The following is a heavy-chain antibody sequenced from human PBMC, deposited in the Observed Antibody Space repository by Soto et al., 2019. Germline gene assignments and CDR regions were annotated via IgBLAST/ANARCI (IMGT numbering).Heavy chain of an antibody. CDR2: IIPIFGTA. Sequence: GASVKVSCKASGGTFSRYAINWVLQAPGQGLEWMGGIIPIFGTANYAQKFQGRVTISADESTSTAYMELSSLRSEDTAVYYCARGGDSSGWYYYFDYWGQGTLVTVSS. D-gene: IGHD6-19*01. CDR1: GGTFSRYA. V-gene: IGHV1-69*13. J-gene: IGHJ4*02. CDR3: ARGGDSSGWYYYFDY.